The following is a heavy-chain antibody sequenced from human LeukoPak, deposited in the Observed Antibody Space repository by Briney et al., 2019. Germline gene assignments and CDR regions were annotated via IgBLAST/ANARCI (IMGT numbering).Heavy chain of an antibody. CDR2: INPSGGST. Sequence: ASVTVSCKASGDTVTSYYMHWVRQAPGQGLEWMGIINPSGGSTSYAQKFQGRVTMTRDTSTSTVYMELSSLISEDTAVYYCARALPGNGGFDPWGQGTLVTVSS. CDR3: ARALPGNGGFDP. D-gene: IGHD2-8*01. CDR1: GDTVTSYY. V-gene: IGHV1-46*01. J-gene: IGHJ5*02.